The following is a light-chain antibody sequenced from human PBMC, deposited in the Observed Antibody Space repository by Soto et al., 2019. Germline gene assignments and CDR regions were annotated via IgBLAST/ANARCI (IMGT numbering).Light chain of an antibody. CDR2: EVS. Sequence: QSVLTQPASVSGSPGQSITISCTGVSTDFGGSNYVSWYQQHTDKAPKLILYEVSNRPSGVSHRFSGSKSGNTASLTISGLQSEDAADYYCSSYTNIVTFEVFGPGTKVTVL. CDR3: SSYTNIVTFEV. V-gene: IGLV2-14*01. J-gene: IGLJ1*01. CDR1: STDFGGSNY.